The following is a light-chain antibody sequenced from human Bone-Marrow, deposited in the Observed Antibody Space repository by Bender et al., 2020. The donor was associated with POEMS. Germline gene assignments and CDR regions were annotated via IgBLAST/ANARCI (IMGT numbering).Light chain of an antibody. CDR1: NSDVGSYNY. CDR3: SSYTSGSTWV. Sequence: QSALTQPPSASGSPGQSVTISCTGTNSDVGSYNYVSWYQQHPGKAPKLMISDAIIRPSGVSNRFSGSKSGNTASLTISGLQAEDEADYYCSSYTSGSTWVFGGGTKLTVL. J-gene: IGLJ3*02. CDR2: DAI. V-gene: IGLV2-14*03.